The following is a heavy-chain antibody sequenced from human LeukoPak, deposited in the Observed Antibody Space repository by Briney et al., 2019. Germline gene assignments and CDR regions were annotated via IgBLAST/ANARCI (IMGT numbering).Heavy chain of an antibody. CDR3: AGSPYSGSSFDY. Sequence: SETLSLTCAVYGGSFSGYYWSWIRQPPGKGLEWIGEINHSGSTNYNPSLKSRVIISVDMSKNQFSLKLSSVTAADTAVYYCAGSPYSGSSFDYWGQGTLITVSS. V-gene: IGHV4-34*01. CDR1: GGSFSGYY. D-gene: IGHD1-26*01. J-gene: IGHJ4*02. CDR2: INHSGST.